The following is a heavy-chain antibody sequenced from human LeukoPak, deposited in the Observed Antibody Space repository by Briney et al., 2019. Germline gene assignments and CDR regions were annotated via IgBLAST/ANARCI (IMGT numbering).Heavy chain of an antibody. CDR2: IDWDNDK. Sequence: SDPALVKPTQTLTLTCTFSGFSLTTSGMCVSWIRQPPGKALEWLARIDWDNDKHYSTSLKTRLTISKDTSKNQVVLTMTNMDPVDTATYYCARATSGGFYGEYAFIDFWGQGTLVTVSS. J-gene: IGHJ4*02. CDR3: ARATSGGFYGEYAFIDF. CDR1: GFSLTTSGMC. V-gene: IGHV2-70*11. D-gene: IGHD3-10*01.